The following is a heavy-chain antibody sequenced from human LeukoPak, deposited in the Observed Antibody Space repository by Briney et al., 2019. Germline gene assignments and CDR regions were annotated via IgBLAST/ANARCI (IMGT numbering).Heavy chain of an antibody. J-gene: IGHJ4*02. D-gene: IGHD2-15*01. Sequence: GGSLRLSCAASGFTFSSYGMHWVRQAPGKGLEWISAISNSGGSTYYADSVEGRFTISRDNSKNTLYLQVNSLRADDTAVYYCAKDPILGYCSGANCYVYWGQGTLVTVSS. CDR2: ISNSGGST. CDR3: AKDPILGYCSGANCYVY. CDR1: GFTFSSYG. V-gene: IGHV3-23*01.